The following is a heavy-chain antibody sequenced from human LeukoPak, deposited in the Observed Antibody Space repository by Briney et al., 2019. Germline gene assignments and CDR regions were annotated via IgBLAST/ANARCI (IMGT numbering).Heavy chain of an antibody. V-gene: IGHV3-9*01. Sequence: GGSLRLSCAASGIIFDDYAMHWVRQAPGKGLEWVSGISWNSGSIGYADSVKGRFTISRDNAKNSLYLQMNSLRAEDTALYYCAKGYCSSISCLVDYWGQGTLVTVSS. CDR3: AKGYCSSISCLVDY. D-gene: IGHD2-2*01. CDR1: GIIFDDYA. CDR2: ISWNSGSI. J-gene: IGHJ4*02.